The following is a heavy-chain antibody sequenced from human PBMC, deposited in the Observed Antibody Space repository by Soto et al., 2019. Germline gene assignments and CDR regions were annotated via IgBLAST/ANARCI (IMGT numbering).Heavy chain of an antibody. CDR3: AKGPGLYGDYNTNWFDP. CDR2: ISGSGGST. J-gene: IGHJ5*02. V-gene: IGHV3-23*01. Sequence: EVQLLESGGGLVQPGGSLRLSCAASGFTFSSYAMSWVRQAPGKGLEWVSAISGSGGSTYYADSVKGRFTISRDNSKNTLYLQMNSLRAEDTAVYYCAKGPGLYGDYNTNWFDPWGQGTLVTASS. D-gene: IGHD4-17*01. CDR1: GFTFSSYA.